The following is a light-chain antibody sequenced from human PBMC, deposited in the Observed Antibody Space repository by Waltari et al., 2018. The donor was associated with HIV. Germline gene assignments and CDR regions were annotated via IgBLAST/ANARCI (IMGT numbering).Light chain of an antibody. CDR3: CSYAGSSAFV. CDR1: SSDVGSYNL. V-gene: IGLV2-23*02. J-gene: IGLJ1*01. Sequence: QSALTQPASVSGSPGQSSTVSCTGTSSDVGSYNLVCWYQHHPGKAPKPILFEVTKRPSGVSNRFSGSKSGNTASLTISGLQADDEADYYCCSYAGSSAFVFGTGTKVTVL. CDR2: EVT.